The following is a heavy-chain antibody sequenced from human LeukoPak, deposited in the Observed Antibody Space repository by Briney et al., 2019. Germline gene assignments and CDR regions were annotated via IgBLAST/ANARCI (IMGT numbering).Heavy chain of an antibody. J-gene: IGHJ4*02. V-gene: IGHV3-23*01. D-gene: IGHD3-10*01. CDR2: INGSGGST. CDR1: GFTFSSYA. Sequence: GGSLRLSCAASGFTFSSYAMSWVRQAPGKGLEWVSAINGSGGSTYYADSVKGRFTISRDNSKNTLYLQMNSLRAEDTAVYYCAKDRTTMVRGVTPTYFDYWGQGTLVTVSS. CDR3: AKDRTTMVRGVTPTYFDY.